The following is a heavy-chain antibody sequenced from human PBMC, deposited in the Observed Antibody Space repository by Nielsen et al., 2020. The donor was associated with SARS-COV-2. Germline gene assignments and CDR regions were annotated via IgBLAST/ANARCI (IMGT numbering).Heavy chain of an antibody. Sequence: WIRQPPGKGREGIGNIFFSGVTYYNPSLKSRLTISVDTSKNQFSLNLSSVTAADTAVYYCARLGLVMTAPDFWGQGTLVTVSS. D-gene: IGHD2-21*02. V-gene: IGHV4-39*01. CDR2: IFFSGVT. J-gene: IGHJ4*02. CDR3: ARLGLVMTAPDF.